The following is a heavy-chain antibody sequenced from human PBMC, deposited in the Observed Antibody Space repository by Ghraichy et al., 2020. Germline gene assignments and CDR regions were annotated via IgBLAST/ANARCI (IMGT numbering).Heavy chain of an antibody. D-gene: IGHD3-10*01. J-gene: IGHJ6*02. CDR2: LRYDGRNK. V-gene: IGHV3-30*02. CDR1: GFSFSTYG. Sequence: GGSLRLSCAASGFSFSTYGMHWVRQAPGKGLEWVASLRYDGRNKYYRDSVKGRFTISRDSSKSTLSLQMNSLKPEDTAVYYCVRDRASFEMVRGVVTTTIFDYYTMDVWGQGTTVIVSS. CDR3: VRDRASFEMVRGVVTTTIFDYYTMDV.